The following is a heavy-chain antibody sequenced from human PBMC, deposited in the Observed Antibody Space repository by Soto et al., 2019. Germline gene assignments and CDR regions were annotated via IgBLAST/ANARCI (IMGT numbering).Heavy chain of an antibody. D-gene: IGHD4-17*01. CDR3: ARARSTVTTGWFDP. CDR2: IYYSGST. CDR1: GGSISSYY. V-gene: IGHV4-59*01. J-gene: IGHJ5*02. Sequence: SETLSLTCTVSGGSISSYYWSWIRQPPGKGLEWIGYIYYSGSTNYNPSLKSRVTISVDTSKNQFSLKLSSMTAADTAVYYCARARSTVTTGWFDPWGQGTLVTVSS.